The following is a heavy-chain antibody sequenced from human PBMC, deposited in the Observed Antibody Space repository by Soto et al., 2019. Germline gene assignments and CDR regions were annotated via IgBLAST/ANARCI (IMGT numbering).Heavy chain of an antibody. Sequence: PGGSPRLSCAASAFSFSNYGMHCVRQAPGKGLEWVAVISYDGSSKYHADSVKGRFTISRDNSKNTLHLQMNSLRAEETAVYYCRKYRRGGRVVLDFRGQG. CDR1: AFSFSNYG. CDR3: RKYRRGGRVVLDF. V-gene: IGHV3-30*18. D-gene: IGHD6-19*01. CDR2: ISYDGSSK. J-gene: IGHJ4*02.